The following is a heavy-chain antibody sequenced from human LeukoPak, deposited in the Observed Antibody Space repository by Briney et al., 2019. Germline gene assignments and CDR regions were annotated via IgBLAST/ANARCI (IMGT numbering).Heavy chain of an antibody. V-gene: IGHV3-30*02. J-gene: IGHJ4*02. CDR2: IRYDGSNK. Sequence: GESLKISCAASGFIFSSYGMYWARQAPGKGLEWVAFIRYDGSNKYYADSVKGRFTISRDNSKNTLYVQMSSLRVEDTAVYYCAKEGTVTPIDYWGQGTPVTVSS. CDR3: AKEGTVTPIDY. D-gene: IGHD4-17*01. CDR1: GFIFSSYG.